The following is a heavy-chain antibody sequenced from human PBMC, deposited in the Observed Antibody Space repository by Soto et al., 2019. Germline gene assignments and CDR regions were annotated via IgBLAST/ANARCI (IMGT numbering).Heavy chain of an antibody. J-gene: IGHJ4*02. D-gene: IGHD5-12*01. V-gene: IGHV1-18*01. CDR2: ISAYNGNT. CDR1: GYTFTSYG. CDR3: ARDPGYSGYDRYFDY. Sequence: GASVKVSCKASGYTFTSYGISWVRQAPGQGLEWMGWISAYNGNTKYSQKFQGRVTITRDTSASTAYMELSSLRSEDTAVYYCARDPGYSGYDRYFDYWGQGTLVTVSS.